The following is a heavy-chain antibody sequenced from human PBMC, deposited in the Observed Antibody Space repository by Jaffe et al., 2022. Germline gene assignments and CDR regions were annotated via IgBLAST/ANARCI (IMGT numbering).Heavy chain of an antibody. CDR3: ARVDGSGISNFDY. D-gene: IGHD3-10*01. CDR2: IYSGGST. CDR1: GFTVSSNY. V-gene: IGHV3-66*02. Sequence: EVQLVESGGGLVQPGGSLRLSCAASGFTVSSNYMSWVRQAPGKGLEWVSVIYSGGSTYYADSVKGRFTISRDNSKNTLYLQMNSLRAEDTAVYYCARVDGSGISNFDYWGQGTLVTVSS. J-gene: IGHJ4*02.